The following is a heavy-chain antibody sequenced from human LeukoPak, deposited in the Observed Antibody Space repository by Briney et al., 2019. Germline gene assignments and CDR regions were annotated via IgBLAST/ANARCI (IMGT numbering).Heavy chain of an antibody. CDR2: INPSGGST. J-gene: IGHJ4*02. Sequence: ASVKVSCKASGYTFTSYYMHWVRQAPGQGLEWMGIINPSGGSTSYAQKFQGRVTITRDTSTSTVYMELSSLRSEDTAVYYCAREKGYSSGWYSWYFDYWGQGTLVTVSS. D-gene: IGHD6-19*01. V-gene: IGHV1-46*01. CDR3: AREKGYSSGWYSWYFDY. CDR1: GYTFTSYY.